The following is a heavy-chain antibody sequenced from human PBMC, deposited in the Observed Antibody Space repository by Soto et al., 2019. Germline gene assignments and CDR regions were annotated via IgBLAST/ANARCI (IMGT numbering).Heavy chain of an antibody. J-gene: IGHJ4*02. CDR3: ARARGIIGIAAAGGFDY. V-gene: IGHV3-13*01. CDR2: IGTAGDT. Sequence: EVQLVESGGGLVQPGGSLRLSCAASGFTFSSYDMHWVRQATGKGLEWVSAIGTAGDTYYPGSVKGRFTISRENAKNSLYLQMNSLRAGDTAVYYCARARGIIGIAAAGGFDYWGQGPLVTVSS. CDR1: GFTFSSYD. D-gene: IGHD6-13*01.